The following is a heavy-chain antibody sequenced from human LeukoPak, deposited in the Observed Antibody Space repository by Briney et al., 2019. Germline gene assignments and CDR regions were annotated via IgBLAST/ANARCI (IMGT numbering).Heavy chain of an antibody. Sequence: PGGSLRLSCAASGFTFSSYAMHGVRQAPGKGLEGVAVISYDGSNKYYADSVKGRFTISRDNSKNALYLQMNSLRAEDTAVYYCAREGDTAMTAGYYYYMDVWGKGTTVTVSS. D-gene: IGHD5-18*01. V-gene: IGHV3-30*04. CDR1: GFTFSSYA. CDR3: AREGDTAMTAGYYYYMDV. J-gene: IGHJ6*03. CDR2: ISYDGSNK.